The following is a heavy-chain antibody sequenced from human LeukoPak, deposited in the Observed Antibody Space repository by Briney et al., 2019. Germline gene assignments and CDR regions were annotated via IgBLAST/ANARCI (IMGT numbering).Heavy chain of an antibody. CDR2: IKQDGSEK. J-gene: IGHJ6*03. V-gene: IGHV3-7*01. CDR3: ARNYDYVWGSYHYYYYYMDV. CDR1: GFTFSSYE. D-gene: IGHD3-16*02. Sequence: GGSLRLSCAASGFTFSSYEMNWVRQAPGKGLERVANIKQDGSEKYYVDSVKGRFTISRDNAKNSLYLQMNSLRAEDTAVYYCARNYDYVWGSYHYYYYYMDVWGKGTTVTVSS.